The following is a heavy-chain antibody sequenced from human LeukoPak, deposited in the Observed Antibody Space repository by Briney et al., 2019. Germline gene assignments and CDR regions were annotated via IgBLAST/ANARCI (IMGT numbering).Heavy chain of an antibody. CDR1: GGSISSYY. J-gene: IGHJ6*03. CDR2: IYYSGST. D-gene: IGHD3/OR15-3a*01. CDR3: ARGLAYYYYMDV. V-gene: IGHV4-59*08. Sequence: SETLSLTCTVSGGSISSYYWSWIRQPPGKGLEWIGYIYYSGSTNYNPSLKSRVTISVDTSKNQFSLKLSSVTAADTAVYYCARGLAYYYYMDVWGKGTTVTVSS.